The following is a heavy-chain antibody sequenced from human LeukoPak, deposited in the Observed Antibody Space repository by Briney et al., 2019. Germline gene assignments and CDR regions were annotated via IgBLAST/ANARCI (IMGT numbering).Heavy chain of an antibody. J-gene: IGHJ4*02. Sequence: SETLSLTCTISGYSISSGYYWGWIRQPPGKGLEGIGSIYHSGSTYYNPSLKSRVTFSVDTSKNQFSLKLSSVTAADTAVYYCARASHDYGDYSHFDYWGQGTLVTVSS. CDR3: ARASHDYGDYSHFDY. CDR2: IYHSGST. V-gene: IGHV4-38-2*02. CDR1: GYSISSGYY. D-gene: IGHD4-17*01.